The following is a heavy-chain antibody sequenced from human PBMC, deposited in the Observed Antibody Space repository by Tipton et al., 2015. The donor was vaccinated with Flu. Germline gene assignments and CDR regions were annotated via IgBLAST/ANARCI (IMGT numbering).Heavy chain of an antibody. V-gene: IGHV3-33*01. J-gene: IGHJ6*02. CDR2: IWDDGSNK. CDR1: GFTFSSYG. CDR3: ARPLAARRHYYGLDV. D-gene: IGHD6-6*01. Sequence: SGFTFSSYGMHWVRQAPGKGLGWVADIWDDGSNKYYADSVKGRFTISRDNSKNTLYLQMNSLRAEDTAVYYCARPLAARRHYYGLDVRGQGPPVPVSS.